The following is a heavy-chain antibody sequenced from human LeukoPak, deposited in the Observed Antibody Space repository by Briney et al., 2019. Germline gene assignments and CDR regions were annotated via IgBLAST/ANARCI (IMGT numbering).Heavy chain of an antibody. J-gene: IGHJ6*02. V-gene: IGHV3-30*18. D-gene: IGHD5-18*01. CDR2: IPYDGSNE. CDR3: AKGTAMEDYYYGMDV. CDR1: GFTFSSYA. Sequence: AGGSLRLSCAASGFTFSSYALHWVRQAPGKGLEWVAVIPYDGSNEYYADSVKGRFTISRDNSENTLYLQMNSLRAEDTAVYYCAKGTAMEDYYYGMDVWGQGTTVTVSS.